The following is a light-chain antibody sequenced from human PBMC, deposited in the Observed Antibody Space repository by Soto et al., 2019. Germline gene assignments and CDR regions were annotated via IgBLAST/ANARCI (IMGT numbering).Light chain of an antibody. CDR3: QQSYSTPIT. CDR1: QSISSY. CDR2: AAS. V-gene: IGKV1-39*01. J-gene: IGKJ5*01. Sequence: DIQMTHSSSSLSASLRERVGIXGRASQSISSYLNWYQQKPGKAPKLLIYAASSLQSGVPSRFSGSGSGTDFTLTISSLQPEDFATYYCQQSYSTPITFGQGTRLEIK.